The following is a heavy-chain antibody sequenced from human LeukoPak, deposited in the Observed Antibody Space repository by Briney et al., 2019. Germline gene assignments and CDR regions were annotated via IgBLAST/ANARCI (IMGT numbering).Heavy chain of an antibody. CDR2: IYYSGGT. Sequence: SGTLSLTCTVSGGSISSGDYYWSWIRQPPGKGLEWIGYIYYSGGTYYNPSLKSRVTISVDTSKNQFSLKLSSVTAADTAVYYCARGFDGGSPFDYWGQGTLVTVSS. D-gene: IGHD3-16*01. CDR1: GGSISSGDYY. J-gene: IGHJ4*02. CDR3: ARGFDGGSPFDY. V-gene: IGHV4-30-4*01.